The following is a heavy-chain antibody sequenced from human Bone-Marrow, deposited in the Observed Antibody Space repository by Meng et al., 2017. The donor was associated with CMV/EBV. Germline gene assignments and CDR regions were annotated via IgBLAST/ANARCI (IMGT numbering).Heavy chain of an antibody. J-gene: IGHJ6*01. D-gene: IGHD2-2*01. Sequence: GESLKISCAASGFSFSSYAMTWVRQAPGKGLEWVSVIYSGGSSTYYADSVKGRFTISRDNFKNTLYLQMNSLRAEDTAVYYCARRGPYCSSTSCRQGYYYGMDVWGQGTTVTGSS. CDR1: GFSFSSYA. CDR3: ARRGPYCSSTSCRQGYYYGMDV. V-gene: IGHV3-23*03. CDR2: IYSGGSST.